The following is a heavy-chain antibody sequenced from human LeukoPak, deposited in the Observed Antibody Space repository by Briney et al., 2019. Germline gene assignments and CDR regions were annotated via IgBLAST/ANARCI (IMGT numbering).Heavy chain of an antibody. CDR3: ARDPGYSGYDYPWFDP. Sequence: GGSLRLSCAASGFAFSDYYMSWIRQAPGKGLEWVSYISSSGSTIYYADSVKGRFTISRDNAKNSLYLQMSSLRAEDTAVYYCARDPGYSGYDYPWFDPWGQGTLVTVSS. V-gene: IGHV3-11*01. CDR2: ISSSGSTI. D-gene: IGHD5-12*01. J-gene: IGHJ5*02. CDR1: GFAFSDYY.